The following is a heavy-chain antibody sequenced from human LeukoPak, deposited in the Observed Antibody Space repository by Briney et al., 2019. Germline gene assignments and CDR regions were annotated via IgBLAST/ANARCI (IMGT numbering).Heavy chain of an antibody. Sequence: GGSLRLSCAASGFTFSDYGIHWVRQAPGKRLEWVAVISYDGSNKYYADSVKGRFTISRDNSKNTLYLQMNSLRAEDTAVYYCARDSRRILPSDWGQGTLVTVSS. CDR2: ISYDGSNK. CDR3: ARDSRRILPSD. J-gene: IGHJ4*02. CDR1: GFTFSDYG. V-gene: IGHV3-30*03. D-gene: IGHD2-15*01.